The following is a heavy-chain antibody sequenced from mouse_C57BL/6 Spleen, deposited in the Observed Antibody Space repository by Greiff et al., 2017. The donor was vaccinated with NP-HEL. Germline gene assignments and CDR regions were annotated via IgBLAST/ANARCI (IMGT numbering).Heavy chain of an antibody. CDR3: ARSDDGYSMDY. CDR2: IDPSDSYT. V-gene: IGHV1-69*01. CDR1: GYTFTSYW. J-gene: IGHJ4*01. Sequence: VQLQQPGAELVMPGASVKLSCKASGYTFTSYWMHWVKQRPGQGLEWIGEIDPSDSYTNYNQKFKGKSTLTVDKSSSTAYMQLSSLTSEDSAVYYCARSDDGYSMDYWGQGTSVTVSS. D-gene: IGHD2-3*01.